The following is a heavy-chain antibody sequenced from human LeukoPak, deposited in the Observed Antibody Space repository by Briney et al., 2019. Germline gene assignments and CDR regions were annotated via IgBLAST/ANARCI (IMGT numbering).Heavy chain of an antibody. CDR3: ARVNSSGWYMAFDY. J-gene: IGHJ4*02. CDR2: LSSSGSTI. V-gene: IGHV3-11*01. D-gene: IGHD6-19*01. CDR1: GFTLREYY. Sequence: GGSLRLSCAAPGFTLREYYMSWIRQAPGKGLEWGSCLSSSGSTIYYADSVKGRFTISRDNAKNSLYLQMNSLRAEDTAVYYCARVNSSGWYMAFDYWGQGTLVTVSS.